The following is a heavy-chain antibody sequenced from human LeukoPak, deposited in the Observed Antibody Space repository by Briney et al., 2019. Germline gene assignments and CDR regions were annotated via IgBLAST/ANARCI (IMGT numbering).Heavy chain of an antibody. CDR3: ARASFQRWLQLGGD. D-gene: IGHD5-24*01. V-gene: IGHV3-48*02. CDR2: ISSSSSTI. J-gene: IGHJ4*02. Sequence: GGSLRLSCTASGFTFSTYSMNWVRQAPGKGLEWVSYISSSSSTIYYADSVKGRFTISRDNAKNSLYLQMSSLRDENTAVYYCARASFQRWLQLGGDWGQGTLVTVSS. CDR1: GFTFSTYS.